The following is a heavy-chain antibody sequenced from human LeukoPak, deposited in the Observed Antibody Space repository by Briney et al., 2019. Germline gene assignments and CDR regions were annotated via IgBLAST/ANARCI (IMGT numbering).Heavy chain of an antibody. CDR1: GGSISSYY. J-gene: IGHJ6*03. Sequence: PSETLSLTCTVSGGSISSYYWSWIRQPAGKGLEWIGRIYTSGSTNYNPSLKSRVTISVDTSKNQFSLKLSSVTAADTAVYYCAREGYYGSGSYYNPYYYYMDVWGKGTTVTISS. CDR2: IYTSGST. CDR3: AREGYYGSGSYYNPYYYYMDV. D-gene: IGHD3-10*01. V-gene: IGHV4-4*07.